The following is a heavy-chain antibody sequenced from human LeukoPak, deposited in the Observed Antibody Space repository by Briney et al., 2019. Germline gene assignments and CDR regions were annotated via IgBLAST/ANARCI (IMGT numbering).Heavy chain of an antibody. J-gene: IGHJ6*03. CDR3: ARAPGITISYYYYYYMDV. CDR2: IYYSGST. D-gene: IGHD3-9*01. CDR1: GGSISSYY. Sequence: SETLSLTCTVSGGSISSYYWSWIRQPPGKGLEWIGYIYYSGSTNYNPSLKSRVTISVDTSKNQFSLKLSSVTAADTAVYYCARAPGITISYYYYYYMDVWGKGTTVTISS. V-gene: IGHV4-59*01.